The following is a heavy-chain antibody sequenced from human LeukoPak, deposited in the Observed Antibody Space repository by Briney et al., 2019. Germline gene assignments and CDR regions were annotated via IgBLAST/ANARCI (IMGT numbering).Heavy chain of an antibody. CDR3: AKGSTMKYSSGYYFDY. CDR2: ISSSSSYI. Sequence: GGSLRLSCEASGFSFSTFTMNWVRQAPGKGLEWVSSISSSSSYIYYADSVKGRFTISRDNSKNTLYLQMNSLRAEDTAVYYCAKGSTMKYSSGYYFDYWGQGTLVTVSS. D-gene: IGHD3-22*01. CDR1: GFSFSTFT. V-gene: IGHV3-21*04. J-gene: IGHJ4*02.